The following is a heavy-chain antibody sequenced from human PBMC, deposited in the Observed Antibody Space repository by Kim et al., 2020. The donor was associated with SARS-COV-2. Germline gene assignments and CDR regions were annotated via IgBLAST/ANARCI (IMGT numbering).Heavy chain of an antibody. CDR1: GFTFDDYA. V-gene: IGHV3-9*01. J-gene: IGHJ4*02. CDR2: ISWNSGSI. D-gene: IGHD3-22*01. Sequence: SLRLSCAASGFTFDDYAMHWVRQAPGKGLEWVSGISWNSGSIGYADSVKGRFTISRDNAKNSLYLQMNSLRAEDTALYYCAKDFLYDSSGYPDYWGQ. CDR3: AKDFLYDSSGYPDY.